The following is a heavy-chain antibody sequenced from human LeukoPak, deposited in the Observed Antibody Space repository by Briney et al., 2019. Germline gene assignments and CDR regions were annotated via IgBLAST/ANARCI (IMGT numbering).Heavy chain of an antibody. CDR2: MNPNSGNT. Sequence: GASVKVSCKASGYTFTSYDINWVRQATGQGLEWMGWMNPNSGNTGYAQKFQGRVTITRNTSISTAYMELSSLRSEDTAVYYCARAPKIVGATTRRWFDPWGQGTLVTVSS. D-gene: IGHD1-26*01. CDR1: GYTFTSYD. J-gene: IGHJ5*02. V-gene: IGHV1-8*03. CDR3: ARAPKIVGATTRRWFDP.